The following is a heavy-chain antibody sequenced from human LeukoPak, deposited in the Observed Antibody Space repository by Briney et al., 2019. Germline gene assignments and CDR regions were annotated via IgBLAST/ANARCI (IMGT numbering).Heavy chain of an antibody. D-gene: IGHD2-15*01. V-gene: IGHV4-59*08. J-gene: IGHJ6*02. CDR2: IYDSGNT. CDR1: GGSITSYY. Sequence: SETLSLTCTVSGGSITSYYWSWIRQPPGKGLEWIGYIYDSGNTNFNPSLKSRVTISLDTSKNQFSLRLSSVTAADTAVYYCARLLLGDCSGGSCKDDMDVWGQGTTVTVSS. CDR3: ARLLLGDCSGGSCKDDMDV.